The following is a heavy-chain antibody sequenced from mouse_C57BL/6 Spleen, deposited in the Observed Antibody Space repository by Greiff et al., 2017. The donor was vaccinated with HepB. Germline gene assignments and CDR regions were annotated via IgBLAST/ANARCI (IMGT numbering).Heavy chain of an antibody. Sequence: VQLQQSGPELVKPGASVKISCKASGYVFSSSWMNWVKQRPGKGLEWIGRIYPGDGDTNYNGKFKGKATLTADKSSSTAYMQLSSLTSEDSAVYFCAGITTVNFDYWGQGTTLTVSS. J-gene: IGHJ2*01. CDR1: GYVFSSSW. D-gene: IGHD1-1*01. CDR2: IYPGDGDT. V-gene: IGHV1-82*01. CDR3: AGITTVNFDY.